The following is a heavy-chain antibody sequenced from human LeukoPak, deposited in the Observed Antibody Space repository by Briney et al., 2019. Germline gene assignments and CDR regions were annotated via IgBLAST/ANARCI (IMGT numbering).Heavy chain of an antibody. CDR1: RFAFSSYA. CDR2: ISYDGSNK. J-gene: IGHJ4*02. D-gene: IGHD3-10*01. CDR3: ARGGDYYGSGSYAFDY. V-gene: IGHV3-30*04. Sequence: PGGSLRLSCAASRFAFSSYAMHWVRQAPGKGLEWVAVISYDGSNKYYADSLKGRFTISRDNSKNTLYLQMNSLRAEDTAVYYCARGGDYYGSGSYAFDYWGQGTLVTVSS.